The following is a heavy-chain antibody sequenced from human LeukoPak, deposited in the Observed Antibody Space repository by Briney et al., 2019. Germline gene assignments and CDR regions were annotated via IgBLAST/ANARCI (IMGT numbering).Heavy chain of an antibody. V-gene: IGHV1-8*03. Sequence: ASVKVSCKASGGTFSSYAISWVRQAPGQGLEWMGWMNPNSGNTGYAQKFQGRVTITRNTSISTAYMELSSLRSEDTAVYYCARDMYGGIDYWGQGTLVTVSS. J-gene: IGHJ4*02. CDR2: MNPNSGNT. CDR3: ARDMYGGIDY. CDR1: GGTFSSYA. D-gene: IGHD3-16*01.